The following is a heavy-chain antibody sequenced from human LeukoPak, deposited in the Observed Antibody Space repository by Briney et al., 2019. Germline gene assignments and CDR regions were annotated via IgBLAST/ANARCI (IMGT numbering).Heavy chain of an antibody. D-gene: IGHD5-18*01. CDR1: GFTFSSYE. V-gene: IGHV3-48*03. Sequence: GGSLRLSCAASGFTFSSYEMNWVRQAPGKGLEWVSYISSSGSTIYYADSVKGRFTISRDNAKNSLYLQMNSLRAEDTAVYYCARDSCGHSYGCAFDYWGQGTLVTVSS. J-gene: IGHJ4*02. CDR2: ISSSGSTI. CDR3: ARDSCGHSYGCAFDY.